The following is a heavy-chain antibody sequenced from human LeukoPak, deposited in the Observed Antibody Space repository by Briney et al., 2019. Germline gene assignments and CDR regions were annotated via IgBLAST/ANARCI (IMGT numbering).Heavy chain of an antibody. CDR2: IYYSGST. CDR1: GGSISSYC. D-gene: IGHD3-22*01. J-gene: IGHJ5*02. CDR3: ARQILKGTTYYYDSSGPSGAWFDP. Sequence: PSETLSLTCTVSGGSISSYCWSWIRQPPGKGLEWIGYIYYSGSTNYNPSLKSRVTISVDTSKNQFSLKLSSVTAADTAVYYCARQILKGTTYYYDSSGPSGAWFDPWGQGTLVTVSS. V-gene: IGHV4-59*08.